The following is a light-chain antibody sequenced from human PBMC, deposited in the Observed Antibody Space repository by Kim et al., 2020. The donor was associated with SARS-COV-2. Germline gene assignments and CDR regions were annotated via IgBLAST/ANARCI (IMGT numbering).Light chain of an antibody. CDR3: QQYNNWFPYT. J-gene: IGKJ2*01. Sequence: SPGGSTTLACRASQSIGTKLAWYHQKPGQAPRLLIYGASTRATGVPARISGSASGSDFTLTISSLQSGDFGTYYCQQYNNWFPYTFGQGTKLEIK. CDR1: QSIGTK. V-gene: IGKV3-15*01. CDR2: GAS.